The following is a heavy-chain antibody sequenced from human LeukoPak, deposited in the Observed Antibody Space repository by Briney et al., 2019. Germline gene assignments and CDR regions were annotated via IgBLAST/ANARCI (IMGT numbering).Heavy chain of an antibody. D-gene: IGHD5-18*01. Sequence: PSETLSLTCAVYGGSFSGYYWSWIRQPPGKGLEWIGEINHSGSTSYNPSLKSRVTISVDTSKNQFSLKLSSVTAADTAVYYCARGVQLWFGVTNWFDPWGQGTLVTVSS. CDR3: ARGVQLWFGVTNWFDP. J-gene: IGHJ5*02. CDR2: INHSGST. V-gene: IGHV4-34*01. CDR1: GGSFSGYY.